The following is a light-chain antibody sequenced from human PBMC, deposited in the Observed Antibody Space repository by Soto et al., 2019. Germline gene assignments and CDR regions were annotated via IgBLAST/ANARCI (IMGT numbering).Light chain of an antibody. CDR3: SSYTSSSTYV. V-gene: IGLV2-18*02. CDR1: SSDVGGYNR. Sequence: QSALTPPPSVSGSPGQSVTISCTGTSSDVGGYNRVSWYRQPPGTAPKLMIYEVSSRPSGVPDLFSGSKSGNTASLTISGLQAEDEADYYCSSYTSSSTYVFGTGTKVTVL. CDR2: EVS. J-gene: IGLJ1*01.